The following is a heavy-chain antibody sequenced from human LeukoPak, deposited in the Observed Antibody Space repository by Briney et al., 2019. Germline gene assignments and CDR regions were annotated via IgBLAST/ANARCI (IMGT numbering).Heavy chain of an antibody. V-gene: IGHV3-23*01. J-gene: IGHJ6*03. Sequence: GSLRLSCVASGITFSSYAMSWVRQAPGKGLEWVSGISGSSGSGRTHYIDSVKGRFIISRDNSKNTLYLQMNSLRAEDTAVYYCASWLASRPGYYYYYYMDVWGKGTTVTVSS. D-gene: IGHD6-6*01. CDR2: ISGSSGSGRT. CDR1: GITFSSYA. CDR3: ASWLASRPGYYYYYYMDV.